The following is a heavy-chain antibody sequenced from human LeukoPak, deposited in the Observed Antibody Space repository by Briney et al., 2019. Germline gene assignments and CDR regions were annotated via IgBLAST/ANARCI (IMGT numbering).Heavy chain of an antibody. Sequence: PGGSLTLSCAASGFSFSNAWMSWVRQAPGKGLEWVGRIKSKTDGGTTDYAAPGKGRFTISRDDSKNTLYLQMNSLKPEDTAVYYCTTALWFGELLSGDYWGQGTLVTVSS. D-gene: IGHD3-10*01. CDR1: GFSFSNAW. CDR3: TTALWFGELLSGDY. J-gene: IGHJ4*02. V-gene: IGHV3-15*01. CDR2: IKSKTDGGTT.